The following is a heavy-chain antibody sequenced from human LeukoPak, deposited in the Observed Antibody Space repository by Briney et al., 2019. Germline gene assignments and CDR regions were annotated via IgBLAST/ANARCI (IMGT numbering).Heavy chain of an antibody. CDR3: AKGPRNRRYDSSGYYFDY. V-gene: IGHV1-69*13. CDR2: LVPIFGTA. D-gene: IGHD3-22*01. Sequence: SVKVSCKASGGTFSKFAISWVRQAPGQGLEWMGGLVPIFGTADYSQKFQGRVTITADESTTTAYMELNSLRSEDTAVYYCAKGPRNRRYDSSGYYFDYWGQGTLVTVSP. J-gene: IGHJ4*02. CDR1: GGTFSKFA.